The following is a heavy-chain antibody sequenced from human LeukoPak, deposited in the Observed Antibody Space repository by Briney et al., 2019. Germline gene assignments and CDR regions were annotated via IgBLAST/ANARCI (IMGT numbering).Heavy chain of an antibody. CDR2: ISSSGSTI. CDR1: GFTFSDYY. D-gene: IGHD2-2*03. J-gene: IGHJ6*02. CDR3: AKAKLDIVVVPAAMAYYGMDV. V-gene: IGHV3-11*01. Sequence: GGSLRLPCAASGFTFSDYYMSWIRQAPGKGLEWVSYISSSGSTIYYADSVKGRFTISRDNAKNSLYLQMNSLRAEDTAVYYCAKAKLDIVVVPAAMAYYGMDVWGQGTTVTVSS.